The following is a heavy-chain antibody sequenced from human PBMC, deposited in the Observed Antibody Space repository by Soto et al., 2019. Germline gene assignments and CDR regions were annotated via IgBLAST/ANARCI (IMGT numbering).Heavy chain of an antibody. V-gene: IGHV1-2*04. J-gene: IGHJ4*02. CDR2: INPNSGGT. CDR1: GYTFTGYY. Sequence: ASVKVSCKASGYTFTGYYMHWVRQAPGQGLEWMGWINPNSGGTNYAQKFQGWVTMTRDTSTSTVYMELSSLRSEDTAVYYCARTRGFDYWGQGTPVTVSS. CDR3: ARTRGFDY. D-gene: IGHD3-10*01.